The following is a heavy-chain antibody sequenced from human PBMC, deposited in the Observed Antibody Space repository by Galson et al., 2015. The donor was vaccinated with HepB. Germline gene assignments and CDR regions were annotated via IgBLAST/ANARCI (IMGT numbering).Heavy chain of an antibody. Sequence: SETLSLTCTVSGGSISSYYWSWIRQPPGKGLEWIGYIYYSGSTNYNPSLKSRVTISVDTSKNQFSLKLSSVTAADTAVYYCARGHNTVTYMFTSWYFDLWGRGTLVTVSS. V-gene: IGHV4-59*01. CDR3: ARGHNTVTYMFTSWYFDL. CDR2: IYYSGST. J-gene: IGHJ2*01. D-gene: IGHD4-17*01. CDR1: GGSISSYY.